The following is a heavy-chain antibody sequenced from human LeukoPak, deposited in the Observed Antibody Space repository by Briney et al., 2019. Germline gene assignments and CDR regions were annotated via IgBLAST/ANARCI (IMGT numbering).Heavy chain of an antibody. CDR2: IYTSGST. J-gene: IGHJ5*02. CDR1: GGSISSYY. V-gene: IGHV4-4*07. D-gene: IGHD2-15*01. Sequence: SETLSLTCTVSGGSISSYYWSWIRQPAGKGLGWIGRIYTSGSTNYNPSLKSRVTMSVDTSKNQFSLKLSSVTAADTAVYYCARTNGVYCSGGSCPNWFDPWGQGTLVTVSS. CDR3: ARTNGVYCSGGSCPNWFDP.